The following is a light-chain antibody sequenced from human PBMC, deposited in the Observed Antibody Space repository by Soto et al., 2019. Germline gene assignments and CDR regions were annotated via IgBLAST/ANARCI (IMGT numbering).Light chain of an antibody. CDR1: QSISSW. CDR3: QQYNSYALT. CDR2: KAS. J-gene: IGKJ4*01. V-gene: IGKV1-5*03. Sequence: DIQMTQSPSTLSASVGDRVTITCRASQSISSWLAWYQQKPGKAPKLLIYKASSLESGVPSRFSGSGSGTEFTLTISSLQPDDFATYFCQQYNSYALTFGGGTKVEIK.